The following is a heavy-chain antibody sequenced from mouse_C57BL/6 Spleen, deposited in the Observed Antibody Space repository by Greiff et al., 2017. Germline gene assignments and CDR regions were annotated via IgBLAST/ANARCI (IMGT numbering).Heavy chain of an antibody. Sequence: EVQGVESGGGLVQPGGSLSLSCAASGFTFTDYYMSWVRQPPGKALEWLGFIRNKANGYTTEYSASVKGRFTISRDNSQSILYLQMNALRAEDSATYYCARSPLITTVVATDYWGQGTTLTVSS. D-gene: IGHD1-1*01. J-gene: IGHJ2*01. CDR2: IRNKANGYTT. CDR3: ARSPLITTVVATDY. V-gene: IGHV7-3*01. CDR1: GFTFTDYY.